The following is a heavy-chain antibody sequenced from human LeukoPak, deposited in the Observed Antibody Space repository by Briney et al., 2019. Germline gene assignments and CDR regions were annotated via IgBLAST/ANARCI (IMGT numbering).Heavy chain of an antibody. V-gene: IGHV3-49*03. D-gene: IGHD3-16*01. CDR1: GFTFGDYA. CDR3: TRHEIGPDAFDI. Sequence: GGSLRLSCTASGFTFGDYAMSWFRQAPGKGLEWVGFIRSQTYGGTPEYAASVKGRFAISRDDSKSIAYLQMNSLKTEDTAVYYCTRHEIGPDAFDIWGQGTMVTVSS. J-gene: IGHJ3*02. CDR2: IRSQTYGGTP.